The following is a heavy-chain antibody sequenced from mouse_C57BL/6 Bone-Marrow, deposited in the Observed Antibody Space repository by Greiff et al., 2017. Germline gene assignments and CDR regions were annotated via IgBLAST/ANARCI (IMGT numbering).Heavy chain of an antibody. CDR3: ARRDGGCAY. D-gene: IGHD1-1*01. CDR2: ISNGGGST. CDR1: GFTFSDYY. Sequence: EVQRVESGGGLVQPGGSLKLSCAASGFTFSDYYMYWVRQTPEKRLEWVAYISNGGGSTYYPDTVKGRFTISRDNAKNTLYLQMSRLKSEDTAMYYCARRDGGCAYWGQGTLVTVSA. J-gene: IGHJ3*01. V-gene: IGHV5-12*01.